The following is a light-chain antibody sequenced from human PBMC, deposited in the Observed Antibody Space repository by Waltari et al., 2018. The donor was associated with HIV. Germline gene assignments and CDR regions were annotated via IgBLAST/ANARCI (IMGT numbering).Light chain of an antibody. CDR3: QQANSFLAIT. J-gene: IGKJ5*01. V-gene: IGKV1-12*01. CDR2: DAS. Sequence: DIQMTQSPSSVSASVGDRVTITCRASRDINNWLAWYQQKPGKAPKLLIYDASSLQSGVPSRFSSSGSGTEFTLTISSLQAEDSAVYYCQQANSFLAITFGQGTRLEIK. CDR1: RDINNW.